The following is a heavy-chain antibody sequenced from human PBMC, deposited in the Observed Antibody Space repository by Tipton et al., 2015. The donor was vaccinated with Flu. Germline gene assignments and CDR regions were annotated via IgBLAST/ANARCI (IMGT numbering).Heavy chain of an antibody. CDR1: GGSISSSSYY. Sequence: TLSLTCTVSGGSISSSSYYWGWIRQPPGKGLEWIGSIYYSGSTYYNPSLKSRVTISVDTSKNQFSLKLSSVTAADTAVYYCARGGDSDAFDIWGQGTMVTVSP. J-gene: IGHJ3*02. CDR2: IYYSGST. V-gene: IGHV4-39*07. CDR3: ARGGDSDAFDI. D-gene: IGHD3-3*01.